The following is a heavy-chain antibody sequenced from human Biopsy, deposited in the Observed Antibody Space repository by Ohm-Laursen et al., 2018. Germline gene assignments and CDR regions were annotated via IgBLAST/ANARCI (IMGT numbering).Heavy chain of an antibody. CDR1: GYSFTSYW. V-gene: IGHV5-51*01. J-gene: IGHJ3*01. CDR3: AKHGGLGDFWSGYPLAAFDV. D-gene: IGHD3-3*01. CDR2: IYPGDSDT. Sequence: ESLKISCKGSGYSFTSYWIGWVRQMPGKGLEWMGIIYPGDSDTRYSPSFQGQVTISADKSISTAYVQWNSLKASDTAMYYCAKHGGLGDFWSGYPLAAFDVWGQGTMVTVSS.